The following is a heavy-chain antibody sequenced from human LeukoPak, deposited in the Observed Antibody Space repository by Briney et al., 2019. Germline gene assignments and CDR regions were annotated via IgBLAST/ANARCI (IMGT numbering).Heavy chain of an antibody. CDR1: GGSISSYY. CDR2: IYYTGST. D-gene: IGHD2-2*01. Sequence: PSETLSLTCTVSGGSISSYYWSWIRQPPGKGLDWIGCIYYTGSTHYNPSLKSRVTTSLDSSKNQFSLKLTSVTAADTAMYYCARDVVVVPAGRRYFDLWGRGTLVTVSS. CDR3: ARDVVVVPAGRRYFDL. J-gene: IGHJ2*01. V-gene: IGHV4-59*01.